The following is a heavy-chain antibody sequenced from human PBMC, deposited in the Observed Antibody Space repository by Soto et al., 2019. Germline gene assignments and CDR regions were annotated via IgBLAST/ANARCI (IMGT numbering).Heavy chain of an antibody. J-gene: IGHJ4*02. Sequence: GGDLRLSCAASGFTSSPYWMHWIRQVPGKGLEWFSRINSDASHTYYADSVKGRFTISRDNAKSTLHSQMNSLRAEDTAVYYWVIDAHCITTSCYGNRLYSWSQGTLVT. CDR3: VIDAHCITTSCYGNRLYS. CDR1: GFTSSPYW. V-gene: IGHV3-74*01. D-gene: IGHD2-2*01. CDR2: INSDASHT.